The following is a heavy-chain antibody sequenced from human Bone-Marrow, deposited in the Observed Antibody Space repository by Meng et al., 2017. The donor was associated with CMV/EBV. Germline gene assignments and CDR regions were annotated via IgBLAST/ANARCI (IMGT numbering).Heavy chain of an antibody. J-gene: IGHJ5*02. Sequence: SETPSLPCSVTGGSIRRHYWSWIRQPPGKGLEYIGYIYYSGSTNYNPSLKSRVTISVDTSKNQFSLKLSSVTAADTAVYYCARVVRGITIFGVVIRGRNWFDPWGQGTLVTVSS. CDR2: IYYSGST. D-gene: IGHD3-3*01. CDR1: GGSIRRHY. CDR3: ARVVRGITIFGVVIRGRNWFDP. V-gene: IGHV4-59*11.